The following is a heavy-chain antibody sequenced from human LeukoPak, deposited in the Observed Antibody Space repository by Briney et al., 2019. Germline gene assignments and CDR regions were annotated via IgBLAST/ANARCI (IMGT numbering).Heavy chain of an antibody. J-gene: IGHJ4*02. V-gene: IGHV6-1*01. CDR3: VRDFNWGFDY. CDR2: TRYRSTWMT. D-gene: IGHD7-27*01. Sequence: SQTLSLTCAISGDSVSSKSVSWSWIRQSPPGGLEFLGRTRYRSTWMTFYSLSVQSRMTINADTSRNHVSLRLNSVTPEDTALYYCVRDFNWGFDYWGQGTLVTVSS. CDR1: GDSVSSKSVS.